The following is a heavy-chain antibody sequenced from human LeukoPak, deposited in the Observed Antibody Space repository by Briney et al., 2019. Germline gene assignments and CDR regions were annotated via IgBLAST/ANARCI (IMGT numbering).Heavy chain of an antibody. CDR2: ISWNSGSI. V-gene: IGHV3-9*03. Sequence: GGSLSLSXAASGFTFDDYAMHWVRQAPGKGLEWVSGISWNSGSIGYADSVKGRFTISRDNAKNSLYLQMNSLRAEDMALYYCAKDGYSSSWYSIDYWGQGTLVTVSS. J-gene: IGHJ4*02. D-gene: IGHD6-13*01. CDR1: GFTFDDYA. CDR3: AKDGYSSSWYSIDY.